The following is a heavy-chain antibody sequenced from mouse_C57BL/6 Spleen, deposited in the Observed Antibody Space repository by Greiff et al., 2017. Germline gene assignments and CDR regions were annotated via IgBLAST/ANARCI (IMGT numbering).Heavy chain of an antibody. D-gene: IGHD1-1*01. CDR2: IYTGSGNT. CDR3: ARLNYYGSSRGFDY. Sequence: QVQLQQSGAELVRPGASVSLSCKASGYTFTDYYINWVQQRPGQGLEWIARIYTGSGNTYYNEKFKGKATLTAEKSSCNAYMQLSILTSEDSAVYFCARLNYYGSSRGFDYWGQGTTLTVSS. CDR1: GYTFTDYY. J-gene: IGHJ2*01. V-gene: IGHV1-76*01.